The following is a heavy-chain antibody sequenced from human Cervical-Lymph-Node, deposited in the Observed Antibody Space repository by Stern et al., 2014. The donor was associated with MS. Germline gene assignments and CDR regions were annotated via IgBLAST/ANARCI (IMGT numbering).Heavy chain of an antibody. CDR2: IFPGGPDI. CDR3: ARQRYFDY. Sequence: EVQLVESGPEVKRPGESLKISCQASGYTFTSYWIGWVRQMPGKGLEWIAIIFPGGPDIRYSPSFQGQVTIPANKSSSTAYLQWNNLKASYTAIYYCARQRYFDYWGQGTLVTVSS. V-gene: IGHV5-51*01. J-gene: IGHJ4*02. CDR1: GYTFTSYW.